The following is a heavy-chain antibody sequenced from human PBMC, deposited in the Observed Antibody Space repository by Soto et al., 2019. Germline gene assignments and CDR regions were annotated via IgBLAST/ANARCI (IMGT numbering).Heavy chain of an antibody. D-gene: IGHD2-21*02. J-gene: IGHJ1*01. Sequence: PGGSLRLSCAASGFTVSSYYMSWVRQAPGYGLEWVSVIYTGGSTSYADSVKGRFTISRDNSENTVYLQMNSLRAEDTAVYYCARDLGRDYNQHWGQGTLVTVSS. CDR2: IYTGGST. V-gene: IGHV3-53*01. CDR1: GFTVSSYY. CDR3: ARDLGRDYNQH.